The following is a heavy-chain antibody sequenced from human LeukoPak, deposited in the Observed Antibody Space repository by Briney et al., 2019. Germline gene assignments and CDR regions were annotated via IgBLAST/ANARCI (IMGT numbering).Heavy chain of an antibody. D-gene: IGHD1-1*01. Sequence: SETLSLTCAVYGGSFSGYYWSWIRQPPGKGLEWIGYIYYSGSTNYNPSLKSRVTISVDTSKNQFSLKLSSVTAADTAVYYCARERPTGAVDYWGQGTLVTVSS. J-gene: IGHJ4*02. CDR3: ARERPTGAVDY. V-gene: IGHV4-59*01. CDR2: IYYSGST. CDR1: GGSFSGYY.